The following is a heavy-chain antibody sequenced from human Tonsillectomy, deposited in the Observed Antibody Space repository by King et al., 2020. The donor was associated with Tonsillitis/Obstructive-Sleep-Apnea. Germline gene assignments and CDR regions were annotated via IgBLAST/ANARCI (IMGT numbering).Heavy chain of an antibody. CDR3: ARIQRGYSYGYWFDP. D-gene: IGHD5-18*01. V-gene: IGHV2-26*01. J-gene: IGHJ5*02. Sequence: TLKESGPVLVKPTETLTLTCTVSGFSLSNARMGVSWIRQPPGKALEWLAHIFSNDEKSYSTSLKSRLTISKDTSKSQVVLTMPNMDPVDTATYYCARIQRGYSYGYWFDPWGQGTLVTVSS. CDR1: GFSLSNARMG. CDR2: IFSNDEK.